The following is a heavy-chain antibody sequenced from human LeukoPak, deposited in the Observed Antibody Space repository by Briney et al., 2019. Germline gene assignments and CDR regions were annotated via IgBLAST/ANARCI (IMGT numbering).Heavy chain of an antibody. V-gene: IGHV4-4*02. D-gene: IGHD1-26*01. CDR2: IYHSGST. CDR1: GFTFSSYAM. Sequence: GSLRLSCAASGFTFSSYAMSWVRQPPGKGLEWIGEIYHSGSTNYNPSLKSRVTISVDKSKNQFSLKLSSVTAADTAVYYCARAGSGSHFDYWGQGTLVTVSS. J-gene: IGHJ4*02. CDR3: ARAGSGSHFDY.